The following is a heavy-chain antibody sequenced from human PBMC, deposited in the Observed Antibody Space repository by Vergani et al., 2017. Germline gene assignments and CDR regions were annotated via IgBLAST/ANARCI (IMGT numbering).Heavy chain of an antibody. Sequence: QVQLQESGPGLVKPSQTLSLTCTVSGGSISSGGYYWSWIRQHPGKGLEWIGYIYYSGSTYYNPSLKSRVTISVDTSKNQFSLKLSSVTAADTAVYYCASPLTALYSSGLYPRAHAFDIWGQGTMVTVSS. CDR2: IYYSGST. J-gene: IGHJ3*02. V-gene: IGHV4-31*03. D-gene: IGHD6-19*01. CDR3: ASPLTALYSSGLYPRAHAFDI. CDR1: GGSISSGGYY.